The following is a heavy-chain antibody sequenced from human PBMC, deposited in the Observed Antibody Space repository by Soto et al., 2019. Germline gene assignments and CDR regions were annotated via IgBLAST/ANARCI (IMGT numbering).Heavy chain of an antibody. V-gene: IGHV5-51*01. CDR3: ARQEPDSSGGRGYYYGMDV. D-gene: IGHD6-19*01. J-gene: IGHJ6*02. CDR1: GYSFTSYC. Sequence: GESLKISCKGSGYSFTSYCIGWVRQMPWKGLEWMGIIYPGDSDTRYSPSFQGQVTISADRSISTAYLQWSSLKASDTAMYYCARQEPDSSGGRGYYYGMDVWGQGTPLTVCS. CDR2: IYPGDSDT.